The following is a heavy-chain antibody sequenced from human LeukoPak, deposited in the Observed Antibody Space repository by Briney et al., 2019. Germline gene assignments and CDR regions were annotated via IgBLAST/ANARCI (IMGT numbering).Heavy chain of an antibody. CDR2: ISSSSSYI. CDR3: ARDIQGEPPTTSLDY. CDR1: GFTFSSYS. D-gene: IGHD3-16*01. Sequence: GGSLRLSCAASGFTFSSYSMNWVRQAPGKGLEWVSSISSSSSYIYYADSVKGRFTISRDNAKNSLYLQMNSLRAEDTAVYYCARDIQGEPPTTSLDYWGQGTLVTVSS. J-gene: IGHJ4*02. V-gene: IGHV3-21*01.